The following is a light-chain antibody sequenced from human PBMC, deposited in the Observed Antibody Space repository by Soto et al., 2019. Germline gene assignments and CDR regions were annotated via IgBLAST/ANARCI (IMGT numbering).Light chain of an antibody. V-gene: IGLV3-1*01. J-gene: IGLJ1*01. CDR3: QACDSSNAV. Sequence: SYELTQPPSVSVSPGQTASITCSGDKLGDKYACWYQQKPGQSPVLVIYQDSKRPSGIPERFSGSNSGNTATLTISGTQAMDEADYYCQACDSSNAVFGTGTKLTVL. CDR1: KLGDKY. CDR2: QDS.